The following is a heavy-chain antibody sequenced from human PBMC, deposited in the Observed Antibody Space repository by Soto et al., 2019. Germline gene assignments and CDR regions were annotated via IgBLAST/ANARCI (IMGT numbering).Heavy chain of an antibody. Sequence: GGSLRLSCAASGFTFSSYAMSWVRQAPGQGLEWVSAISGSGSNPYYADSVKGRFTISRDNSKNTLYLQMNNLRAEDSAVYYCAKDLVLLRSWGQGTQVTVSS. CDR1: GFTFSSYA. D-gene: IGHD3-10*01. CDR2: ISGSGSNP. CDR3: AKDLVLLRS. V-gene: IGHV3-23*01. J-gene: IGHJ5*02.